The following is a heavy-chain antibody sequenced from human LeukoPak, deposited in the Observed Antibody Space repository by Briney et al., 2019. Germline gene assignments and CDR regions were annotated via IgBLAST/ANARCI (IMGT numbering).Heavy chain of an antibody. D-gene: IGHD4-17*01. CDR2: IRSSSSTI. V-gene: IGHV3-48*01. CDR1: GFTFSSYS. J-gene: IGHJ5*02. CDR3: ARDGGYGDHGRCWFDP. Sequence: GGSLRLSCAASGFTFSSYSMNWVRQAPGKGLEWVSYIRSSSSTIYYADSVKGRFTISRDNSKNTLYLQMGSLRAEDMAVYYCARDGGYGDHGRCWFDPWGQGTLVTVSS.